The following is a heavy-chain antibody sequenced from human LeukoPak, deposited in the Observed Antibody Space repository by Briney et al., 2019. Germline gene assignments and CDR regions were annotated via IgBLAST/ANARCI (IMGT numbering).Heavy chain of an antibody. CDR2: ISSSGSST. D-gene: IGHD3-10*01. CDR3: AKDNRYYGSGSSFDY. CDR1: GFTFSSYA. Sequence: QRGGSLTLSCAPSGFTFSSYAMSWVRHAPGEGLEWVSVISSSGSSTYYADSVKGRFTISRDNSKNTLYLQMNSLGAEDTAVYYCAKDNRYYGSGSSFDYWGQGTLVTVSS. V-gene: IGHV3-23*01. J-gene: IGHJ4*02.